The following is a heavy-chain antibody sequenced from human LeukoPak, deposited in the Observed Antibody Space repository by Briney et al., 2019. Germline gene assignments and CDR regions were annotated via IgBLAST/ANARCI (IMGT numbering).Heavy chain of an antibody. CDR1: GFTFSNDW. V-gene: IGHV3-7*01. D-gene: IGHD6-13*01. CDR2: IKEDGSEK. J-gene: IGHJ4*02. CDR3: MSGRQLGY. Sequence: GGSLRLSCAASGFTFSNDWMSWVRQAPGKGLEWVANIKEDGSEKYYVDSVKSRFTISRDNARSSLYLQMNSLRAEDRVVYYCMSGRQLGYWGKGTLVTV.